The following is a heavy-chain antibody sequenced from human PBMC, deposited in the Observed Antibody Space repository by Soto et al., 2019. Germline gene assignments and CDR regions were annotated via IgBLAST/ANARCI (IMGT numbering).Heavy chain of an antibody. J-gene: IGHJ6*02. Sequence: GGSLRLSCAASGFTFSSYGMHWVRQAPGKGLEWVAVISYDGSNKYYADSVKGRFTISRDNSKNTLFLQMNSLRAEDTAVYYCAKDFVEVEWLSLYYYYYGMDVWGQGTTVTVSS. V-gene: IGHV3-30*18. CDR3: AKDFVEVEWLSLYYYYYGMDV. CDR1: GFTFSSYG. D-gene: IGHD3-3*01. CDR2: ISYDGSNK.